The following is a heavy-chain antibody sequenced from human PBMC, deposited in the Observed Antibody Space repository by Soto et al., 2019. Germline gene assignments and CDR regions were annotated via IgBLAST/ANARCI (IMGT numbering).Heavy chain of an antibody. CDR2: VSHDGRNI. Sequence: VQLVESGGGVVQPGRSLRLSCAASGFTFSDYAMHWVRQAPGKGLEWVAVVSHDGRNIHSADSVKGRFTIPRDSSKNTVSLEMTSLRAEDTAVYYCAKGGRQWLVTSDFNYWGQGALVTVSS. CDR1: GFTFSDYA. D-gene: IGHD6-19*01. J-gene: IGHJ4*02. V-gene: IGHV3-30*18. CDR3: AKGGRQWLVTSDFNY.